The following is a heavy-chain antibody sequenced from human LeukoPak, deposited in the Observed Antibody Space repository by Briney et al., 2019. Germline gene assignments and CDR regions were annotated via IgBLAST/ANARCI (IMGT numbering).Heavy chain of an antibody. V-gene: IGHV4-59*08. D-gene: IGHD6-13*01. Sequence: SETLSLTCTVSGGSISSYYWSWIRQPPGKGLEWIGYIYYSGSTNYNPSLKSRVTISVDTSKNQFSLKLSSVTAADTAVYYCARSWPGYSSRWYNYYGMDVWGQGTTVTVSS. CDR1: GGSISSYY. CDR3: ARSWPGYSSRWYNYYGMDV. J-gene: IGHJ6*02. CDR2: IYYSGST.